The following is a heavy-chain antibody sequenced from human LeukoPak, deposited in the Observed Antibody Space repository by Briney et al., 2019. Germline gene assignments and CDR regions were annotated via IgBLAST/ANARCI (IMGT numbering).Heavy chain of an antibody. D-gene: IGHD1-26*01. Sequence: GGSLRLSCAASGFTFSSYWMHWVRQAPGKGLEWVAVISYDGSNKYYADSVKGRFTISRDNSKNTLYLQMNSLRAEDTAVYYCARGLRVGYFDYWGQGTLVTVSS. CDR2: ISYDGSNK. V-gene: IGHV3-30*03. J-gene: IGHJ4*02. CDR1: GFTFSSYW. CDR3: ARGLRVGYFDY.